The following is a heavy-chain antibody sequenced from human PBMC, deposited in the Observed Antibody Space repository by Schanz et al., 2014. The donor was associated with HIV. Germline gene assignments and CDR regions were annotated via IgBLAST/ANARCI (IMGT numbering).Heavy chain of an antibody. CDR2: ISTYNGHT. V-gene: IGHV1-18*04. D-gene: IGHD3-10*01. CDR1: GYRFISYG. Sequence: QVQLVQSGAEVKKPGASVKVSCKASGYRFISYGISWVRQAPGQGLEWMGWISTYNGHTDYAQKGQGRVTMTADTSTNTAYMELRSLRSDDTGVYYCARVGAGVTVCFDYWGQGTLVSVSS. J-gene: IGHJ4*02. CDR3: ARVGAGVTVCFDY.